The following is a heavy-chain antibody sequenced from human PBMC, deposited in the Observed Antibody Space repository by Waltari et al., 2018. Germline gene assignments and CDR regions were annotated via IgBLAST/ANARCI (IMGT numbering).Heavy chain of an antibody. CDR3: TTDSWGRYYYYYYMDV. Sequence: EVQLVESGGGLVKPGGSLRLSCAASGFTFSNAWMSWVRQAPGKGLEWVGRIKSKTDGGTTDYAAPVKGRFTISRDDSKNTLYLQMNSLKTEDTAVYYCTTDSWGRYYYYYYMDVWGKGTTVTISS. CDR1: GFTFSNAW. CDR2: IKSKTDGGTT. J-gene: IGHJ6*03. D-gene: IGHD1-26*01. V-gene: IGHV3-15*01.